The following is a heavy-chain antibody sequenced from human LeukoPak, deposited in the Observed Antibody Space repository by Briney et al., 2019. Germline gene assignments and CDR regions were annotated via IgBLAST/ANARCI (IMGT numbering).Heavy chain of an antibody. Sequence: PGGSLRLSCAASGFTFSSYWMHWVRQAPGKGLVWVSRINSDGSSTSYADSVKGRFTISRDNAKNTLYLQMNSLRAEDTAVYYCARAAGYSSGWREFDYWGQGTLVTVSS. D-gene: IGHD6-19*01. CDR2: INSDGSST. J-gene: IGHJ4*02. V-gene: IGHV3-74*01. CDR1: GFTFSSYW. CDR3: ARAAGYSSGWREFDY.